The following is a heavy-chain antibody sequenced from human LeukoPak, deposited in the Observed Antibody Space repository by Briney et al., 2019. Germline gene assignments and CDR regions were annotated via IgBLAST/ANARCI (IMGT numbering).Heavy chain of an antibody. CDR1: GLTFSSYA. CDR2: ISYDGSNK. J-gene: IGHJ4*02. Sequence: GGSLRLSCAASGLTFSSYAMHWVRQAPGKGLEWVAVISYDGSNKYYADSVKGRFTISRDNSKNTLYLQMNSLRAEDTAVYYCASLYGSGSYYLSPSDYWGQGTLVTVSS. D-gene: IGHD3-10*01. V-gene: IGHV3-30-3*01. CDR3: ASLYGSGSYYLSPSDY.